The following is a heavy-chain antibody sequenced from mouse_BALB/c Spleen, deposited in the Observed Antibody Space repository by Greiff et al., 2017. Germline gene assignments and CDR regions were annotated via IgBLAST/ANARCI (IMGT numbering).Heavy chain of an antibody. V-gene: IGHV5-6-4*01. J-gene: IGHJ2*01. CDR1: GFTFSSYT. CDR2: ISSGGSYT. CDR3: TRNWDDGY. Sequence: EVKVVESGGGLVKPGGSLKLSCAASGFTFSSYTMSWVRQTPEKRLEWVATISSGGSYTYYPDSVKGRFTISRDNAKNTLYLQMSSLKSEDTAMYYCTRNWDDGYWGQGTTLTVSS. D-gene: IGHD4-1*01.